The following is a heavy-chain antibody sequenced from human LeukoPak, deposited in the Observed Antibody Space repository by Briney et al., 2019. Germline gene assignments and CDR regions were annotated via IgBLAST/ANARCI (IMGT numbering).Heavy chain of an antibody. CDR1: GYTFTAYY. CDR2: INPNSGGT. D-gene: IGHD3-10*01. Sequence: ASVKVSCKASGYTFTAYYIHWVRQAPGHGLEWMGWINPNSGGTKYAQKFQGRVTMTRDTSINTAYMELSRLRSDDTAVYYCARDRDPTGYYYMDVWGKGTTVTVSS. J-gene: IGHJ6*03. V-gene: IGHV1-2*02. CDR3: ARDRDPTGYYYMDV.